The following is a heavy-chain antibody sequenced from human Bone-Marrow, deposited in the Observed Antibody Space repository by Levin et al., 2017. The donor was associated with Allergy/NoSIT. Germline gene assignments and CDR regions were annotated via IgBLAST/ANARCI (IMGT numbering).Heavy chain of an antibody. CDR2: ISWNSGSI. D-gene: IGHD1-26*01. J-gene: IGHJ4*02. CDR1: GFTFDDYA. Sequence: PGGSLRLSCAASGFTFDDYAMHWVRQAPGKGLEWVSGISWNSGSIGYADSVKGRFTISRDNAKNSLYLQMNSLRAEDTALYYCAKEAGSYLLGLDYWGQGTLVTVSS. CDR3: AKEAGSYLLGLDY. V-gene: IGHV3-9*01.